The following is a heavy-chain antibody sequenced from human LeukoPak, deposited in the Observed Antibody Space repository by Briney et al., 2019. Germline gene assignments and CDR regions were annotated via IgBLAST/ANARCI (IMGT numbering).Heavy chain of an antibody. J-gene: IGHJ4*02. Sequence: SETLSLTCTVSGYSISSDYYWGWIRQPPGKGLEWIGSFYHSGNTYYNPSLKSRVTISVDTSKNQFSLKLSSVTAADTAVYYCASSGYEGLDFDYWGQGTLVTVSS. CDR3: ASSGYEGLDFDY. V-gene: IGHV4-38-2*02. CDR1: GYSISSDYY. CDR2: FYHSGNT. D-gene: IGHD5-12*01.